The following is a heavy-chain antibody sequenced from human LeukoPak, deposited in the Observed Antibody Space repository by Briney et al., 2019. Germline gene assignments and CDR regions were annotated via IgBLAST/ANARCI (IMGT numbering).Heavy chain of an antibody. V-gene: IGHV3-72*01. J-gene: IGHJ4*02. CDR1: GFTFSDHY. Sequence: GGSLRLSCAASGFTFSDHYMDWVRQAPGKGLEWVGRSRNKANSYTTEYAASVKGSFTISTDDSKHSLHLQRHSLKTEDTAVYYCIIPAPVSNPALDYWGQGALVTVSS. D-gene: IGHD3-3*01. CDR3: IIPAPVSNPALDY. CDR2: SRNKANSYTT.